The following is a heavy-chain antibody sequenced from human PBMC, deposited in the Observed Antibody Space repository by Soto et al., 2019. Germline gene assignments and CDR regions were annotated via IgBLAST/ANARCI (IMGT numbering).Heavy chain of an antibody. CDR2: ISSTTSYI. CDR1: GFTFSTYS. CDR3: ARGGLRRDYYYMDV. J-gene: IGHJ6*03. Sequence: PGGSLRLSCAASGFTFSTYSMNWVRQAPGKGLEWVSSISSTTSYIFYADSLKGRFTISRDNAKNSLYLQMNSLRAEDTAVYYCARGGLRRDYYYMDVWGRGTTVTVSS. V-gene: IGHV3-21*01.